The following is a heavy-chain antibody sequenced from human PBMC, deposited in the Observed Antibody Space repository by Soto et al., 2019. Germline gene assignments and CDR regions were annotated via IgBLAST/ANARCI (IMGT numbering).Heavy chain of an antibody. D-gene: IGHD3-9*01. Sequence: EVQLVESGGGLVQPGGSLRLSCAASGFTFSSYWMHWVRQAPGKGLVWVSRINEDGSSTSYADSVKGRFTISRDNAKNTLYLQMNSLRAEDTAVYYCAREWRYIDWYPKARGALDISGQGTMVTVSS. J-gene: IGHJ3*02. CDR1: GFTFSSYW. CDR3: AREWRYIDWYPKARGALDI. V-gene: IGHV3-74*01. CDR2: INEDGSST.